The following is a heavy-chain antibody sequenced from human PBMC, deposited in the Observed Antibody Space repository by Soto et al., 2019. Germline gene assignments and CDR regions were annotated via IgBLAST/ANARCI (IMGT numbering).Heavy chain of an antibody. J-gene: IGHJ1*01. CDR1: GGSFSGYY. CDR2: INHSGST. D-gene: IGHD3-3*01. V-gene: IGHV4-34*01. Sequence: SETLSLTCAVYGGSFSGYYWSWIRQPPGKGLEWIGEINHSGSTNYNPSLKSRVTISVDTSKNQFSLKLSSVTAADTAVYYCARGQDDFWSGYLHWGQGTLVTVSS. CDR3: ARGQDDFWSGYLH.